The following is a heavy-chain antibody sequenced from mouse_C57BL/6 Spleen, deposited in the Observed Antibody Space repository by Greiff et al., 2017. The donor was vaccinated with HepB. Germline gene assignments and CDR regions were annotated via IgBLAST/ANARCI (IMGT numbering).Heavy chain of an antibody. CDR2: IDPETGGT. CDR3: TRPTVGAMDY. CDR1: GYTFTDYE. Sequence: VQLQESGAELVRPGASVTLSCKASGYTFTDYEMHWVKQTPVHGLEWIGAIDPETGGTAYNQKFKGKAILTADKSSSTAYMELRSLTSEDSSVYYCTRPTVGAMDYWGQGTSVTVSS. V-gene: IGHV1-15*01. J-gene: IGHJ4*01. D-gene: IGHD1-1*01.